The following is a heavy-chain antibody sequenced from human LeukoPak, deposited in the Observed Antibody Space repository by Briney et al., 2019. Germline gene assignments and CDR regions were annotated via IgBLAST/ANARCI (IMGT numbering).Heavy chain of an antibody. J-gene: IGHJ4*02. CDR2: IYNSGST. CDR1: GGSISSVDYY. D-gene: IGHD4-17*01. CDR3: ATERDYGDRFFDY. V-gene: IGHV4-31*03. Sequence: PSETLALTCTVSGGSISSVDYYWSWVRQHPGKGLEWIGYIYNSGSTYYNPSLKSRVTISVDTSKNQFSLKLNSVTAADTAVYFCATERDYGDRFFDYWGQGTLVTVSS.